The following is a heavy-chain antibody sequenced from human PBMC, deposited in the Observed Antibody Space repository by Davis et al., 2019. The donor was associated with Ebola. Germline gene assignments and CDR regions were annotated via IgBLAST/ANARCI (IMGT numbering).Heavy chain of an antibody. Sequence: GESLKISCKGSGYSFTTYWIGWVRQMPGKGLEWMGIIHPGDSDTRYSPSFQGQVTISADKSISTAYLQWSSLKASDTATYFCARAYRSGWSLGLGGYWGQGTLVSVSS. D-gene: IGHD6-19*01. V-gene: IGHV5-51*01. CDR2: IHPGDSDT. J-gene: IGHJ4*02. CDR3: ARAYRSGWSLGLGGY. CDR1: GYSFTTYW.